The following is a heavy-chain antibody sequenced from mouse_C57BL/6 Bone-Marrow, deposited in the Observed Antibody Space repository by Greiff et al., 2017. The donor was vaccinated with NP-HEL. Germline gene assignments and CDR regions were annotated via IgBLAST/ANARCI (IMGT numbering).Heavy chain of an antibody. CDR3: ARSNLFITTAPRAMDY. Sequence: VQLQQSGPVLVKPGASVKMSCTASGYAFTDYYMNWVKQSHGKSLEWIGVINPYNGGTSYNQKFKGKATLTVDKSSSTAYMELNSLTSADSAVYYCARSNLFITTAPRAMDYWGQGTSVTVSS. V-gene: IGHV1-19*01. CDR1: GYAFTDYY. CDR2: INPYNGGT. D-gene: IGHD1-1*01. J-gene: IGHJ4*01.